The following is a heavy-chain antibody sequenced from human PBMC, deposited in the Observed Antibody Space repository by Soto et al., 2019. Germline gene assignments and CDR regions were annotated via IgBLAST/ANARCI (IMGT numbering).Heavy chain of an antibody. CDR3: ARSTYYDILTGSYYYYAMDV. CDR1: GFTVGSNY. D-gene: IGHD3-9*01. J-gene: IGHJ6*02. Sequence: HPGGSLRLSCAASGFTVGSNYMRWVRQAPGKGLEWVSVIYSEGTPYYADSVKGRFTISRENSNNTLYLHMNNLRAEDTAVYYCARSTYYDILTGSYYYYAMDVWGQGTTVTVSS. CDR2: IYSEGTP. V-gene: IGHV3-53*01.